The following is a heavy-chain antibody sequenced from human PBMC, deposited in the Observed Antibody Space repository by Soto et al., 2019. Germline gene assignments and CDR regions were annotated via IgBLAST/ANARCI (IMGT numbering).Heavy chain of an antibody. J-gene: IGHJ6*02. CDR1: GGTFSSYA. CDR3: ARSRVIFREDDYYYGIDV. D-gene: IGHD3-22*01. CDR2: IIPIFGTA. V-gene: IGHV1-69*13. Sequence: GASVKVCCKASGGTFSSYAISCVRQAPGQRLEWMGGIIPIFGTANYAQKFQGRVTITADESTSTAYMELSSLRSEDTAVYYCARSRVIFREDDYYYGIDVCAQGATVPVSS.